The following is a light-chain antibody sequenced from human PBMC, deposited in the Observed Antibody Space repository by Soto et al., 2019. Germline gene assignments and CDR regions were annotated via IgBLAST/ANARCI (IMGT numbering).Light chain of an antibody. J-gene: IGKJ2*01. CDR1: QSLSGW. CDR2: DVS. Sequence: DVQMTQSPSTLYASVGDRVTITCRASQSLSGWLAWYQQKPGKAPKLLIYDVSTLGSGVPSRFSGRGSGTEFTLTISSLQPDDFATYYCQQYSGDAYTFGQGTQLQIK. CDR3: QQYSGDAYT. V-gene: IGKV1-5*01.